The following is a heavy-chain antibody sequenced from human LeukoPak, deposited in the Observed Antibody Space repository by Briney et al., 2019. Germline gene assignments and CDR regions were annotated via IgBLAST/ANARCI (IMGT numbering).Heavy chain of an antibody. Sequence: GGSQRLSCAASGFTFSTYAMYWVRQAPGKGLEYVSAISGSGVNTYYANSVKGRFTISRDNSKNTLYLQLGSLRAEDMAVYYCARDSSLGMDWGQGTLVTVSA. CDR3: ARDSSLGMD. CDR1: GFTFSTYA. CDR2: ISGSGVNT. D-gene: IGHD1-26*01. J-gene: IGHJ4*02. V-gene: IGHV3-64*01.